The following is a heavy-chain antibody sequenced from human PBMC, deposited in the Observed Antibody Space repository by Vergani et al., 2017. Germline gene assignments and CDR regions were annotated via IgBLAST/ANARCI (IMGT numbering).Heavy chain of an antibody. CDR3: ARAVPGGVGSSSDY. CDR1: GYTFTSYG. Sequence: QVQLVQSGAEVKQPGSSVTVSCKASGYTFTSYGISWVRQAPGQGLEWMGWISAYNGNTHYAQKLQCRVTMTTDTSTSTAYMELRSLRSDDTAVYYCARAVPGGVGSSSDYWGQGTLVTVSS. CDR2: ISAYNGNT. D-gene: IGHD6-13*01. V-gene: IGHV1-18*01. J-gene: IGHJ4*02.